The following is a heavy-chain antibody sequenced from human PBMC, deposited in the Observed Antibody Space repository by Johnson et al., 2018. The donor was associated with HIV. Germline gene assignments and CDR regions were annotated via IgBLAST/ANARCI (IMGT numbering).Heavy chain of an antibody. Sequence: EVLLLESGGGVVRPGGSLRLSCEASGFIFDDYGMSWVRQAPGKGLEWVSGINWNGGSTGYADSVKGRFTISRDNAKNSLYLQMNSLRAEDSAVYYCASPTSGYSGVKAFDIWGHGTMVTVSS. D-gene: IGHD3-22*01. CDR1: GFIFDDYG. V-gene: IGHV3-20*04. CDR3: ASPTSGYSGVKAFDI. J-gene: IGHJ3*02. CDR2: INWNGGST.